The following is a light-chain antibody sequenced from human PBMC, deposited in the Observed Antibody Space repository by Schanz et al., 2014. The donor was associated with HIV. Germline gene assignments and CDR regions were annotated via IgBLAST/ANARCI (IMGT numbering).Light chain of an antibody. Sequence: QSVLTQPPSVSGAPGQRVTISCTGSSSNIGAGYHVHWYQQLPGTAPKLLISGNGNRPSGVPDRFSGSKSGTSATLGITGLQTGDEADYYCGTWDSSLSAVVFGGGTKLTVL. J-gene: IGLJ2*01. CDR3: GTWDSSLSAVV. V-gene: IGLV1-40*01. CDR1: SSNIGAGYH. CDR2: GNG.